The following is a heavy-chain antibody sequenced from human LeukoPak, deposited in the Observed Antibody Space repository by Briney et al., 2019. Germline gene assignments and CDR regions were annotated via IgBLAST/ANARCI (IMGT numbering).Heavy chain of an antibody. Sequence: GESLKISCKGSGYSLTNYRIGWVRQMPGKGLEWMGIIYPGDSQTRYSPSFQGQVTISAAKSITTAYLQWSSLKASDTAMYYCARHLSPGSDWYLVFDYWGQGTLVTVSS. CDR3: ARHLSPGSDWYLVFDY. CDR1: GYSLTNYR. V-gene: IGHV5-51*01. CDR2: IYPGDSQT. D-gene: IGHD6-19*01. J-gene: IGHJ4*02.